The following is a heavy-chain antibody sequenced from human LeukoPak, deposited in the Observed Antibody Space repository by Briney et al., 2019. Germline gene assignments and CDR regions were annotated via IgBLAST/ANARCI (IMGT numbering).Heavy chain of an antibody. CDR1: GFTFSSYW. J-gene: IGHJ4*02. CDR2: IKQDGSEK. D-gene: IGHD3-10*01. Sequence: PGGSLRLSCAASGFTFSSYWLSWVRQAPGKGLEWVANIKQDGSEKYYVDSVKGRFTISRDNAKNSLYLQMNSLRAEDTAVYYCARDLRSTMVRGVIAYWGQGTLVTASS. V-gene: IGHV3-7*01. CDR3: ARDLRSTMVRGVIAY.